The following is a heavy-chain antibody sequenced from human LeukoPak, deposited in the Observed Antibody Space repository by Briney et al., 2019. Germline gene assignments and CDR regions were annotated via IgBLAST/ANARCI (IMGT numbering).Heavy chain of an antibody. CDR2: IKQDGSEK. CDR1: GFTFSSYT. J-gene: IGHJ4*02. V-gene: IGHV3-7*04. Sequence: GGSLRLSCAASGFTFSSYTMNWVRQAPGKGLEWVANIKQDGSEKYYVDSVKGRFTISRDNAKNSLYLQMNSLRAEDTAVYYCARGRYYYDSSGYYPGGDYWGQGTLVTVSS. D-gene: IGHD3-22*01. CDR3: ARGRYYYDSSGYYPGGDY.